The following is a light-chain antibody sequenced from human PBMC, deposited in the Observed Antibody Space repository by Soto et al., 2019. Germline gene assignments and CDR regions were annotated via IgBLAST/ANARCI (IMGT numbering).Light chain of an antibody. CDR1: SSNIGSNT. V-gene: IGLV1-44*01. Sequence: QSVLTQPPSASGTPGQRVTISCSGSSSNIGSNTVNWYQQLPGTAPKLLIYSNNQRPSGVPDRFSGSKSGTSASLAISGLQSEDEADYYCAAWDDSLNGWVFGGGTKRTVI. CDR3: AAWDDSLNGWV. CDR2: SNN. J-gene: IGLJ3*02.